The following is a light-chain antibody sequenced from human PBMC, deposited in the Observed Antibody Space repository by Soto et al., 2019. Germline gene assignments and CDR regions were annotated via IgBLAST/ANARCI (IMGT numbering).Light chain of an antibody. CDR1: QSVGKY. Sequence: EIVMTQSPATLSLSPGERATLSCRASQSVGKYLVWYQQKPGQAPRLLIYDASNRATGIPARFSGSGSGTDFTLTISSLEPEDVAVYYCHQRQSWPRTFGQGTKVDI. CDR3: HQRQSWPRT. J-gene: IGKJ1*01. CDR2: DAS. V-gene: IGKV3-11*01.